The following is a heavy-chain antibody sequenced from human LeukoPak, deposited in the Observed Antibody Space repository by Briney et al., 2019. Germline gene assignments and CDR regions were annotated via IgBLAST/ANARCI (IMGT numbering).Heavy chain of an antibody. D-gene: IGHD5-12*01. V-gene: IGHV1-2*02. J-gene: IGHJ4*02. Sequence: ASVKVSCKTSGYSFTSYLISWVRQAPGQGLEWMGWINPNSGGTNYAQKFQGRVTMTRDTSISTAYMELSRLRSDDTAVYYCARPTARGYSGNFDYWGQGTLVTVSS. CDR2: INPNSGGT. CDR3: ARPTARGYSGNFDY. CDR1: GYSFTSYL.